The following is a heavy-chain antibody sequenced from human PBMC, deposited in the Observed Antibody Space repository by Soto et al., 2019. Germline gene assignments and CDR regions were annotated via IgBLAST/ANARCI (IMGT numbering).Heavy chain of an antibody. CDR1: GFTFSSYG. D-gene: IGHD6-19*01. V-gene: IGHV3-30*18. Sequence: GGSLRLSCAASGFTFSSYGMHWVRQAPGKGLEWVAVISYDGSNKYYADSVKGRFIISRDNSKNTLYLQMNSLRAEDTAVYYCAKANGLGIAVIPDYYYGMDVWGQGTTVTVSS. CDR3: AKANGLGIAVIPDYYYGMDV. CDR2: ISYDGSNK. J-gene: IGHJ6*02.